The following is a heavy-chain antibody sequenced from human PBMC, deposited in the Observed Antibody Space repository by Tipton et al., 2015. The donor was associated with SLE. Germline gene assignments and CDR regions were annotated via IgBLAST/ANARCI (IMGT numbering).Heavy chain of an antibody. V-gene: IGHV4-59*08. Sequence: GLVKPSETLSLTCTVSGGSISSYYWSWIRQPPGKGLEWIGYIYYSGSTNYNPSLKSRVTISVDTSKNQFSLKLSSVTAADTAVYYCARQYSSGWSGAFDIWGQGTMVTVSS. CDR1: GGSISSYY. D-gene: IGHD6-19*01. CDR2: IYYSGST. J-gene: IGHJ3*02. CDR3: ARQYSSGWSGAFDI.